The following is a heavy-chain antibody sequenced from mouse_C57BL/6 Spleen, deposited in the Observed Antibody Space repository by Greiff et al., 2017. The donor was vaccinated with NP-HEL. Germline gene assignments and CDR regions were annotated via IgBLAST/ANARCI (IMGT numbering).Heavy chain of an antibody. Sequence: QVQLQQPGAELVMPGASVKLSCKASGYTFTSYWMHWVKQRPGQGLEWIGEIDPSDSYTNYNQKFKGKSTLTVDKSSSTAYMQLSSLTSEDSAVYYCAKGAHLLLACWGKGTTLTVSS. D-gene: IGHD1-1*01. V-gene: IGHV1-69*01. CDR3: AKGAHLLLAC. CDR2: IDPSDSYT. CDR1: GYTFTSYW. J-gene: IGHJ2*01.